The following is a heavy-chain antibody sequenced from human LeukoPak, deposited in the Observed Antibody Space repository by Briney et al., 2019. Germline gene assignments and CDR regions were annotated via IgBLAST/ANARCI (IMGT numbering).Heavy chain of an antibody. Sequence: TGGSLRLSCAASGFTFSDYYMSWNRQAPGKGLEWVSYISSSSSYTNYADSVKGRFTISRDNAKNSLYLQMNSLRAEDTAVYYCARAPHYSNYGPYYYGMDVWGQGTTVTVSS. CDR3: ARAPHYSNYGPYYYGMDV. CDR1: GFTFSDYY. V-gene: IGHV3-11*06. CDR2: ISSSSSYT. D-gene: IGHD4-11*01. J-gene: IGHJ6*02.